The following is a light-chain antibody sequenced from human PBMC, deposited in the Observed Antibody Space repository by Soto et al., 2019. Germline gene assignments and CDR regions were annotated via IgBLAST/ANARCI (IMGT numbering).Light chain of an antibody. V-gene: IGKV3-15*01. Sequence: EIVMTQSPATVSVSPGERATLSCRASQSVSSNLAWYQQKPGQAPRLLIYGASTRATGIPARFSGSGSGTEFTLTISSLQSEDLAVYYCQQYNTWPPFTFGPGTKVEIQ. CDR2: GAS. CDR3: QQYNTWPPFT. CDR1: QSVSSN. J-gene: IGKJ3*01.